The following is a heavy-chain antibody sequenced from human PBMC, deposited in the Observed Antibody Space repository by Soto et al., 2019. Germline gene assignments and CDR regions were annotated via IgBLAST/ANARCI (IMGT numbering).Heavy chain of an antibody. J-gene: IGHJ4*02. CDR2: ISAYNGNT. V-gene: IGHV1-18*01. CDR1: GYTFTSYG. D-gene: IGHD5-12*01. Sequence: GASVKVSCKASGYTFTSYGISWVRQAPGQGLEWMGWISAYNGNTNYAQKLQGRVTMTTDTSTSTAYMELRSLRSDDTAVYYCARDREYSGYDFPNIFDYWGQGTLVTVSS. CDR3: ARDREYSGYDFPNIFDY.